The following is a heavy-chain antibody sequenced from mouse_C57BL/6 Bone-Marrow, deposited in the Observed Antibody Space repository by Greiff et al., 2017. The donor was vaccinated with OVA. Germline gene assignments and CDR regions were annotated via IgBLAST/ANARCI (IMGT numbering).Heavy chain of an antibody. CDR1: GYTFTNYW. J-gene: IGHJ3*01. CDR2: IYPGGGYT. D-gene: IGHD1-1*01. CDR3: AREDYYYGSSSAWFAY. V-gene: IGHV1-63*01. Sequence: QVQLQQSGAELVRPGTSVKMSCKASGYTFTNYWIGWAKQRPGHGLEWIGDIYPGGGYTNYNEKFKGKATLTADKSSSTAYMQFSSLTSEDSAIYYCAREDYYYGSSSAWFAYWGQGTLVTVSA.